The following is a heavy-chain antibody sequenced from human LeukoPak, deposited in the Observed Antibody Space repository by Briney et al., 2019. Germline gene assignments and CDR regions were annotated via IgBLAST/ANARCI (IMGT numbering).Heavy chain of an antibody. J-gene: IGHJ6*02. V-gene: IGHV3-48*01. Sequence: PGGSLRLSCAASGFTFSSYTMNWVRQAQGKGMEWVSYISTSSSTIYYADSVKGRFTISRDNAKNSMYLQMNSLRAEDTAVYYCARGNRWLVFYYYGMDVWVQGTTVTVSS. CDR3: ARGNRWLVFYYYGMDV. CDR1: GFTFSSYT. D-gene: IGHD6-19*01. CDR2: ISTSSSTI.